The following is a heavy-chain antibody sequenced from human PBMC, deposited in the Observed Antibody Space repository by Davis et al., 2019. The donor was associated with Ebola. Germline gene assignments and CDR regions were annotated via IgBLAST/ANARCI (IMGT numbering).Heavy chain of an antibody. CDR1: GYTFIRYV. Sequence: ASVKVFCKASGYTFIRYVIHTVRQPPGQRLEWMGCINVANGNTRVSQKFQGRVTITRDTSATKAYIELRSLRSDDTAVYYSARDAMVRGNDYWGQGTLVTVSS. CDR3: ARDAMVRGNDY. J-gene: IGHJ4*02. V-gene: IGHV1-3*01. CDR2: INVANGNT. D-gene: IGHD3-10*01.